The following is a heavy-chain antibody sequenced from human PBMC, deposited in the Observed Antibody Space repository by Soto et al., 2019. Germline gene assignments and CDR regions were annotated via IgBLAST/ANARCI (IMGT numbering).Heavy chain of an antibody. CDR3: ARYPTDYYSYGMDV. CDR2: IIPIFGTA. J-gene: IGHJ6*02. CDR1: GGTFSSYA. Sequence: QVQLVQSGAEVRKPGSSVKVSCKASGGTFSSYAISWVRQAPGQGLEWMGGIIPIFGTADYAPKCQGRVTITEDESTSTAYMELSSLRSEDTAVYYCARYPTDYYSYGMDVWGQGTTVTVSS. V-gene: IGHV1-69*12.